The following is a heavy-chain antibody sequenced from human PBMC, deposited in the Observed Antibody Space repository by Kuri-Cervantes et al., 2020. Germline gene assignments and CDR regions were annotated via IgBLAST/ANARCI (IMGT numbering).Heavy chain of an antibody. V-gene: IGHV4-34*01. J-gene: IGHJ4*02. CDR2: INHSGST. D-gene: IGHD3-22*01. Sequence: ESLKISCAVYGRSFSGYYWSWIRQPPGKGLEWIGEINHSGSTNYNPSLKSRVTISVDTSKNQFSLKLSSVTAADTAVYYCARTYYYDSSGYYPGGFDYWGQGTLVTVSS. CDR1: GRSFSGYY. CDR3: ARTYYYDSSGYYPGGFDY.